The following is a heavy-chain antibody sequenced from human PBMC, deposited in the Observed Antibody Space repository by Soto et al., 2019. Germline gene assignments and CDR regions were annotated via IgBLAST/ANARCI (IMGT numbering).Heavy chain of an antibody. J-gene: IGHJ4*02. CDR2: ISYDGSNK. V-gene: IGHV3-30-3*01. CDR1: GFTFSSYA. D-gene: IGHD6-19*01. Sequence: GGSLRLSCAASGFTFSSYAMHWVRQVPGKGLEWVAVISYDGSNKYYADSVKGRFTIARDNSKNTLYLQMNSLRGEDTAVFYCAKERSSGWSFDYWGQGTLVTVSS. CDR3: AKERSSGWSFDY.